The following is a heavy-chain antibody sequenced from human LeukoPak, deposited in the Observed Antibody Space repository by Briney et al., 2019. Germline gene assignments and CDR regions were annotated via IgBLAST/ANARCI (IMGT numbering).Heavy chain of an antibody. J-gene: IGHJ4*02. CDR2: INQDGSEK. D-gene: IGHD6-25*01. V-gene: IGHV3-7*04. CDR3: ARGGGGSDY. Sequence: GGSLRLSCEASGFTFSSSWMSWVRQARGKGLEGVANINQDGSEKYYVDSVRGRFTIARDNAKNSLYLQMNSLRAEDTAVYYCARGGGGSDYWGQGSLVSVSS. CDR1: GFTFSSSW.